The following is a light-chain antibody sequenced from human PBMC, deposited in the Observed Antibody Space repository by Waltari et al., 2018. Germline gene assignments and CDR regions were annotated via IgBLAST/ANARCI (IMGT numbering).Light chain of an antibody. J-gene: IGKJ4*01. CDR3: QQRSNWPPLT. CDR1: QSVSSY. CDR2: DAS. Sequence: ETVLTQSPGTLALSPGERATLSCRASQSVSSYLAWYQQKPGQAPRLLIYDASNRATGIPARFSGSGSGTDFTLTISSLEPEDFAVYYCQQRSNWPPLTFGGGTKVEIK. V-gene: IGKV3-11*01.